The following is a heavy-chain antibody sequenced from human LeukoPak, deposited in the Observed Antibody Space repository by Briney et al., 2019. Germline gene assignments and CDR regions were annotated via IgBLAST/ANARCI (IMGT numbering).Heavy chain of an antibody. CDR2: IYHSGST. V-gene: IGHV4-4*02. J-gene: IGHJ5*02. D-gene: IGHD4-11*01. CDR1: GGSISSSNW. Sequence: PSGTLSLTCAVSGGSISSSNWWSWVRQPPGKGLEWIGEIYHSGSTNYNPSLKSRVTISVDKSKNQFSLKLSSVTAADTAVYYCARDTPSIWSTVLYNWFDPWGQGTLVTVSS. CDR3: ARDTPSIWSTVLYNWFDP.